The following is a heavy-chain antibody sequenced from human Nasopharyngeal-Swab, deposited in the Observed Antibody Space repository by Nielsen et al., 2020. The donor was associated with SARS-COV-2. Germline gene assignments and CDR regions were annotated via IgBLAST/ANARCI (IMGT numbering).Heavy chain of an antibody. CDR3: ARVGVYHDILTGNRNAFDI. Sequence: SETLSLTCTVSGGSISSYYWSWIRQPPGKGLEWIGYIYYSGSTNYNPSLKSRVTISVDTSKNQFSLKLSSVTAADTAVYYCARVGVYHDILTGNRNAFDIWGQGTMVTVSS. CDR1: GGSISSYY. J-gene: IGHJ3*02. D-gene: IGHD3-9*01. V-gene: IGHV4-59*01. CDR2: IYYSGST.